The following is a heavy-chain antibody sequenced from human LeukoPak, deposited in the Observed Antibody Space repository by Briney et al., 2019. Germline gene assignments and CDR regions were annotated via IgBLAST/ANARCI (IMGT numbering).Heavy chain of an antibody. V-gene: IGHV4-4*07. CDR1: GGSISSYY. D-gene: IGHD2-2*01. J-gene: IGHJ3*02. Sequence: MSSETLSLTCTVSGGSISSYYWSWIRQPAGKGLEWIGRIYTSGSTNYNPSLKSRVTMSVDTSKNQFSLKLSSVTAADTAVYYCARANFGYCSSTSCLGAFDIWGQGTMVTVSS. CDR3: ARANFGYCSSTSCLGAFDI. CDR2: IYTSGST.